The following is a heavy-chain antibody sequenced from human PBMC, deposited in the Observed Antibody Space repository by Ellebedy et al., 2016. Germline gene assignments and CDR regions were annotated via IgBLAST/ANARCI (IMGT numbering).Heavy chain of an antibody. Sequence: GESLKISXASSGFTLSASYMPWIRQAPGTGLEWVSHISSSGNTIYYTDSVKGRFTISRDNAKNSLYLQMNTLRAEDTAVYYCARERSTRAITRDYYYYGMDVWGQGTTVSVSS. V-gene: IGHV3-11*01. CDR3: ARERSTRAITRDYYYYGMDV. CDR1: GFTLSASY. D-gene: IGHD1-20*01. CDR2: ISSSGNTI. J-gene: IGHJ6*02.